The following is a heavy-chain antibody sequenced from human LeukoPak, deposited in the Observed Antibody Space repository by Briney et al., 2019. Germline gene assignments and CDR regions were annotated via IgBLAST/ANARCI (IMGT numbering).Heavy chain of an antibody. Sequence: ASVTVSCKASGYTFTSYDINWVRQAPGQGLEWMGWMNPNSGNTGYAQKFQGRVTMTRNTSISTAYMELSSLRSEDTAVYYCARGRYLLGYCGSTSCYGGDCWGQGTLVTVSS. D-gene: IGHD2-2*01. CDR1: GYTFTSYD. CDR3: ARGRYLLGYCGSTSCYGGDC. V-gene: IGHV1-8*01. J-gene: IGHJ4*02. CDR2: MNPNSGNT.